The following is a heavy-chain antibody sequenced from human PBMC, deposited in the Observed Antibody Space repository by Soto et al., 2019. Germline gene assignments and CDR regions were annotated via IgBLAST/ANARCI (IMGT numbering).Heavy chain of an antibody. CDR1: GFTFSSYG. J-gene: IGHJ3*02. V-gene: IGHV3-33*01. D-gene: IGHD3-22*01. CDR2: IWYDGSNK. Sequence: SLRLSCAASGFTFSSYGMHWVRQAPGKGLEWVAVIWYDGSNKYYADSVKGRFTISRDNSKNTLYLQMNSLRAEDTAVYYCARGYYDSSGYPLDAFDIWGQGTMVTVSS. CDR3: ARGYYDSSGYPLDAFDI.